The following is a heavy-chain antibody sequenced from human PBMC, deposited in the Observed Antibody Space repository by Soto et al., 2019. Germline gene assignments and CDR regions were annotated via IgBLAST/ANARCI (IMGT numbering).Heavy chain of an antibody. V-gene: IGHV1-2*04. CDR1: GYTFTGYY. J-gene: IGHJ5*02. D-gene: IGHD3-22*01. CDR3: ARGTMIVFNGWFDP. Sequence: ASVKVSCKASGYTFTGYYMHCVRQAPGQGLEWMGWINPNSGGTNYAQKFQGWVTMTRDTSISTAYMELSRLRSDDTAVYYCARGTMIVFNGWFDPWGQGTLVTVSS. CDR2: INPNSGGT.